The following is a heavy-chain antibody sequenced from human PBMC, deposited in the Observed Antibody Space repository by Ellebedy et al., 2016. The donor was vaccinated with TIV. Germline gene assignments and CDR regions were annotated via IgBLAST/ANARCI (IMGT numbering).Heavy chain of an antibody. D-gene: IGHD4-17*01. CDR1: GFTFDDYA. V-gene: IGHV3-9*01. CDR3: AKAQDYGDYSGGFDL. Sequence: GGSLRLSXAASGFTFDDYAMHWVRQAPGKGLEWVSGISWNSGSIGYADSVKGRFTISRDNAKNSLYLQMNSLRAEDTALYYCAKAQDYGDYSGGFDLWGRGTLVTVSS. CDR2: ISWNSGSI. J-gene: IGHJ2*01.